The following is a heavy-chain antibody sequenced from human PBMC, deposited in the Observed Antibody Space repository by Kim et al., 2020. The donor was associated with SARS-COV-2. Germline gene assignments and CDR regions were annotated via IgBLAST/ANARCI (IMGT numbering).Heavy chain of an antibody. V-gene: IGHV3-30*01. D-gene: IGHD3-22*01. CDR3: AREQLVPNYYDSSGYYFAFDY. J-gene: IGHJ4*02. Sequence: FTISRDNSKNTLYLQMNSLRAEDTAVYYCAREQLVPNYYDSSGYYFAFDYWGQGTLVTVSS.